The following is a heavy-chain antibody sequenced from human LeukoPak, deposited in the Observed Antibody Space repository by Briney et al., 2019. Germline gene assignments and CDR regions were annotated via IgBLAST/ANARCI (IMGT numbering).Heavy chain of an antibody. CDR1: GGTFSSYA. CDR2: IIPIFGTA. D-gene: IGHD6-6*01. Sequence: GASVKVSCKASGGTFSSYAISWVRQAPGQGLEWMGRIIPIFGTANYAQKFQGRVAITTDESTSTAYMELSSLRSEDTAVYYCARGTGQLAGVFAYWGQGTLVTVSS. CDR3: ARGTGQLAGVFAY. V-gene: IGHV1-69*05. J-gene: IGHJ4*02.